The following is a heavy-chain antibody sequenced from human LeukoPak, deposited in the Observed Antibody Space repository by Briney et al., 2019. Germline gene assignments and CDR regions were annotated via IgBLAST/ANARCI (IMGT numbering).Heavy chain of an antibody. V-gene: IGHV4-34*01. CDR3: ARGRGYYYDSSGYGNWFDP. J-gene: IGHJ5*02. D-gene: IGHD3-22*01. CDR2: INHSGGT. Sequence: SETLSLTCAVYGGSFSGYYWSWIRQPPGKGLEWIGEINHSGGTNYNPSLKSRVTISVDTSKNQFSLKLSSVTAADTAVYYCARGRGYYYDSSGYGNWFDPWGQGTLFTVSS. CDR1: GGSFSGYY.